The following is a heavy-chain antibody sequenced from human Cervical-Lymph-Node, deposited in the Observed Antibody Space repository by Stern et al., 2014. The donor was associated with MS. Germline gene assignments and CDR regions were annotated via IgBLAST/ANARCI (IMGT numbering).Heavy chain of an antibody. J-gene: IGHJ4*02. CDR1: GFTFRSYG. Sequence: QVQLVQSGGGVVQPGTSLRLSCAASGFTFRSYGMPWVRQAPGKGLEWVALVWDDGSTAYYRNSVKGRFTISRDNSNNTLFLQMNSLTAEDTAVYYCARGHIPYAYNYLFDYWGQGTLVTVSS. CDR3: ARGHIPYAYNYLFDY. V-gene: IGHV3-33*01. D-gene: IGHD5-24*01. CDR2: VWDDGSTA.